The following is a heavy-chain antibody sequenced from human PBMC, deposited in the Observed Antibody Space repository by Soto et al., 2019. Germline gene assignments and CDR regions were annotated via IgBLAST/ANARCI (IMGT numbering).Heavy chain of an antibody. D-gene: IGHD3-22*01. J-gene: IGHJ4*02. CDR1: GFTFSSYA. V-gene: IGHV3-23*01. CDR2: FSGSGGST. Sequence: GGSLRLSCAASGFTFSSYAMNWVRQAPGKGLEWVSAFSGSGGSTYYAGSVKGRFTISRDNSKNTLYLQMNSLRAEDTAVYYCAKAPRVDSSGYYYYFDYWGQGTLVTVSS. CDR3: AKAPRVDSSGYYYYFDY.